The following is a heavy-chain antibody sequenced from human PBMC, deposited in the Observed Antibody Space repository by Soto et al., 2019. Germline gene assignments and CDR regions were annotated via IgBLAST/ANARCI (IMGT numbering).Heavy chain of an antibody. D-gene: IGHD6-13*01. V-gene: IGHV5-10-1*01. CDR1: GYSFTSYW. CDR3: ARHPGGIAAAGNYYYYYGMDV. Sequence: GESLKISCKGSGYSFTSYWISWVRQMPGKGLEWMGRIDPSDSYTNYSPSFQGHVTISADKSISTAYLQWSSLKASDTAMYYCARHPGGIAAAGNYYYYYGMDVWGQGTTVTVSS. J-gene: IGHJ6*02. CDR2: IDPSDSYT.